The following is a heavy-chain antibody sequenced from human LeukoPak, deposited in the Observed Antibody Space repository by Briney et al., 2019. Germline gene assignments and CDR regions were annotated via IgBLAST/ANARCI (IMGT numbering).Heavy chain of an antibody. CDR3: ATELLDSSGYDYYFDY. J-gene: IGHJ4*02. D-gene: IGHD3-22*01. CDR1: GYTLTELS. Sequence: ASVKVSCKVSGYTLTELSMHWVRQAPGKGLEWMGGFDPEDGETIYAQKFQGRVTMTEDTSTDTAYTELSSLRSEDTAVYYCATELLDSSGYDYYFDYWGQGTLVTVSS. CDR2: FDPEDGET. V-gene: IGHV1-24*01.